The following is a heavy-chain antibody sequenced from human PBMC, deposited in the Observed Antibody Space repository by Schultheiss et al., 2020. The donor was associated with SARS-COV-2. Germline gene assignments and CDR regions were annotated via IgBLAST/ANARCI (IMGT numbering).Heavy chain of an antibody. J-gene: IGHJ6*02. D-gene: IGHD5-12*01. CDR1: GGSFSGYY. V-gene: IGHV4-59*10. CDR2: IYTSGST. CDR3: ARHGGGYEYYYGMDV. Sequence: GSLRLSCAVYGGSFSGYYWSWIRQPPGKGLEWIGRIYTSGSTNYNPSLKSRVTISVDTSKNQFSLKLSSVTAADTAVYYCARHGGGYEYYYGMDVWGQGTTVTFSS.